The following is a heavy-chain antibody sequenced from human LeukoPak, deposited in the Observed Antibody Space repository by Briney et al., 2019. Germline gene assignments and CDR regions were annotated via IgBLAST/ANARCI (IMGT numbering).Heavy chain of an antibody. Sequence: ASVKVSCKASGYTFTGYYMQWVRQAPGQGLEWMGWIIPHSGDTTYAQKSQGRVTMTRDTSISTAYMELSRLTSGDTAVYYCARGFSSGLDYWGQGALVTVSS. CDR2: IIPHSGDT. V-gene: IGHV1-2*02. CDR1: GYTFTGYY. J-gene: IGHJ4*02. CDR3: ARGFSSGLDY. D-gene: IGHD6-19*01.